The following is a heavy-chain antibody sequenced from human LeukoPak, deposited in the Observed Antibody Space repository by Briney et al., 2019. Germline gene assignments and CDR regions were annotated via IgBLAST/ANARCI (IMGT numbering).Heavy chain of an antibody. Sequence: GRSLRLSCTASGFTFGDYAMSWVRQAPGKGLEWVGFIRSKAHGGTTEYAASVKGRFTISTDNSKSIAYLQMNSPKTEDTAVYYCTYYDSSGEYFDYWGQGTVVTVSS. J-gene: IGHJ4*02. CDR2: IRSKAHGGTT. D-gene: IGHD3-22*01. V-gene: IGHV3-49*04. CDR1: GFTFGDYA. CDR3: TYYDSSGEYFDY.